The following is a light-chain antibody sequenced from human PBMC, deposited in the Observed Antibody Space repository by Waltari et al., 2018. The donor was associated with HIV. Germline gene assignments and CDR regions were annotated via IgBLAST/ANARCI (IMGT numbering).Light chain of an antibody. V-gene: IGLV2-8*01. Sequence: QSALTQPPSASGSPGQSVTISCTGTSSDVGRYNYVSWYEQHPGKAPKRMIYEVSKRPSGVPDRFSGSKSGNTASLTVSGLQAEDEADYYCSSYAGSNNYVVGTGTKVTVL. CDR1: SSDVGRYNY. CDR3: SSYAGSNNYV. J-gene: IGLJ1*01. CDR2: EVS.